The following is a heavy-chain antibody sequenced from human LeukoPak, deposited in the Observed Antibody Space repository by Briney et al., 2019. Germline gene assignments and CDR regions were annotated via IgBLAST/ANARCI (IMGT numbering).Heavy chain of an antibody. CDR1: GGSIITTNW. CDR3: TRESGASSPFGF. J-gene: IGHJ4*02. CDR2: VHLNGAT. V-gene: IGHV4-4*02. D-gene: IGHD1-26*01. Sequence: SGTLSLTCGVSGGSIITTNWWSWVRQPPGKGLEWIGEVHLNGATNYNPSLESRVSMSIDKSKNQLSLKLSSVTAADTATYYCTRESGASSPFGFWGQGTLVTVSS.